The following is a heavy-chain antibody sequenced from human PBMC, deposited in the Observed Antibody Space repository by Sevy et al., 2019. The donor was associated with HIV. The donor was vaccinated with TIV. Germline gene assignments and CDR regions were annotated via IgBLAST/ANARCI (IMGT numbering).Heavy chain of an antibody. CDR3: ARAYSNYYYAMDV. Sequence: SETLSLTCTVSGDSISGYCWSWIRQPPGKGLEWIGYIYYSGRTDYNPSLKSRVIISQDTSKNQFSLKLTSVTAADTAVYFCARAYSNYYYAMDVWGQGTTVTVSS. CDR2: IYYSGRT. CDR1: GDSISGYC. D-gene: IGHD4-4*01. V-gene: IGHV4-59*01. J-gene: IGHJ6*02.